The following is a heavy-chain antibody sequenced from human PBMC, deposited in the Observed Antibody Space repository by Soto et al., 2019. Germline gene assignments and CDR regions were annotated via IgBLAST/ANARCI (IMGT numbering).Heavy chain of an antibody. Sequence: SETLSLTCAVYGGSFSGYYWSWIRQPPGKGLEWIGEINHSGSTNYNPSLKSRVTISVDTSKNQFSLKLSSVTAADTAVYYCARGHSSSPGKYYFDYWGRGTLVTVSS. CDR2: INHSGST. CDR1: GGSFSGYY. D-gene: IGHD6-13*01. V-gene: IGHV4-34*01. CDR3: ARGHSSSPGKYYFDY. J-gene: IGHJ4*02.